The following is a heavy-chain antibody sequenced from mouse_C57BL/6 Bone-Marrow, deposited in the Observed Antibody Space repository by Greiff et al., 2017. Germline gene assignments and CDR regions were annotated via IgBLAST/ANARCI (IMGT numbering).Heavy chain of an antibody. Sequence: EVKLMESEGGLVQPGSSMKLSCTASGFTFSDYYMAWVRQVPEKGLEWVANINYDGSSTYYLDSLKSRFIISRDNAKNILYLQMSSLKSEDTATYYCARAVYYGNPWFAYWGQGTLVTVSA. CDR1: GFTFSDYY. V-gene: IGHV5-16*01. D-gene: IGHD2-1*01. J-gene: IGHJ3*01. CDR3: ARAVYYGNPWFAY. CDR2: INYDGSST.